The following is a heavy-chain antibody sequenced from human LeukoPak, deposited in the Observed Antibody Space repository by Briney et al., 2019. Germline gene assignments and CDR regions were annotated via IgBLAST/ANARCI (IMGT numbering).Heavy chain of an antibody. D-gene: IGHD6-19*01. CDR3: ARAVWEMQAMVLPIAVAGVEDAFDI. CDR1: GDPISSYH. J-gene: IGHJ3*02. V-gene: IGHV4-59*01. Sequence: PSETLSLTCTVSGDPISSYHWSWLRQPPRKGLEWIGYIYYSEYTNYNTSDKSRVTISVDTSKNQFSLKLSSVTAADTGVYYCARAVWEMQAMVLPIAVAGVEDAFDIWGQGTMVTVSS. CDR2: IYYSEYT.